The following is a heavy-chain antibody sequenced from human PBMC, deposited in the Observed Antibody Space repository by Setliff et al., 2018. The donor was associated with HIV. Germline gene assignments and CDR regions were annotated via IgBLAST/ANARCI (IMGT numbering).Heavy chain of an antibody. Sequence: ASVKVSCKASGGTFSSYAISWVRQAPGKGPEWMGRVDPEDGETIYAEKFQGRVTITADTSTDTAYMELSSLRSEDTAVYYCATSGTYYYGSGSYHASGYWGQGTLVTVSS. CDR1: GGTFSSYA. CDR3: ATSGTYYYGSGSYHASGY. D-gene: IGHD3-10*01. J-gene: IGHJ4*02. CDR2: VDPEDGET. V-gene: IGHV1-69-2*01.